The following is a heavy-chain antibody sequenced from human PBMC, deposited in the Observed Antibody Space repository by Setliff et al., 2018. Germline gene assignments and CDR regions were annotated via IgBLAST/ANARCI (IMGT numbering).Heavy chain of an antibody. CDR2: IYSSGRT. V-gene: IGHV4-4*08. CDR1: GGSISSYY. CDR3: ARAPPNRYSGSYEYFYMDV. D-gene: IGHD1-26*01. Sequence: PSETLSLTCTVSGGSISSYYWIRIRQPPGKGLEWIGYIYSSGRTNYNPSLKSRVTLSVDTSNNQFSLKVSSVTAGDTAVYYCARAPPNRYSGSYEYFYMDVWGKGTTVTVSS. J-gene: IGHJ6*03.